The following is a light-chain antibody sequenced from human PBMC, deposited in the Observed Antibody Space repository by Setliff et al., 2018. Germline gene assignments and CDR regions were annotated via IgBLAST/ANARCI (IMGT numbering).Light chain of an antibody. V-gene: IGLV1-44*01. J-gene: IGLJ2*01. Sequence: QSALTQPPSASGTPGQRVTISCSGSRSNVGPNTVVWYQQLPGTAPRLLLFGNSQRPSGVPDRFSGSKSGTTASLVISGLQSEDEANYYCATWDDGLNGAVFGGGTKVTVL. CDR3: ATWDDGLNGAV. CDR1: RSNVGPNT. CDR2: GNS.